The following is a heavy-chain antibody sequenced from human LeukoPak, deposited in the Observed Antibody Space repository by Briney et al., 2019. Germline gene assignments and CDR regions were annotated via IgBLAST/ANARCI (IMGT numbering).Heavy chain of an antibody. V-gene: IGHV3-7*03. J-gene: IGHJ4*02. D-gene: IGHD5-24*01. CDR1: GFMFSSNW. CDR3: AKEGRSLQTY. Sequence: GGSLRLSCAASGFMFSSNWMSWVRLAPGKGLEWVANIKEDGTETYYVDSVRGRFTISRDNAKNSLYLQMNSLRVEDTAVYYCAKEGRSLQTYWGQGTLVTVSS. CDR2: IKEDGTET.